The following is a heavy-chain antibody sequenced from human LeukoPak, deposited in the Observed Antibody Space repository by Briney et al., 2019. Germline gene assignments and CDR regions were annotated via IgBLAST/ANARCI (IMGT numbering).Heavy chain of an antibody. CDR1: GYTFTDYY. D-gene: IGHD4-17*01. V-gene: IGHV1-2*02. J-gene: IGHJ4*02. CDR2: TNPNSGGT. CDR3: ARDARTTALY. Sequence: ASVKVSCKASGYTFTDYYIHWVRQAPGEGLEWMGWTNPNSGGTKYAQKFQGRVTMTRDTSITTAFMELSRLRSDDTAVFYCARDARTTALYWGQGTLVTVSS.